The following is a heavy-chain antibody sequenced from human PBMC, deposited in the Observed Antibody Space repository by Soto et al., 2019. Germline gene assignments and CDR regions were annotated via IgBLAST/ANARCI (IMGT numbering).Heavy chain of an antibody. CDR2: IIPIFGTA. V-gene: IGHV1-69*12. Sequence: QVQLVQSGAEAKKPGSSVKVSCKASGGTFSSYAISWVRQAPGQGLEWMGGIIPIFGTANYAQKFQGRVTITADESTSTAYMELSSLRSEDTAVYYCARKDYYGSGSEGWFDPWGQGTLVTVSS. CDR1: GGTFSSYA. D-gene: IGHD3-10*01. CDR3: ARKDYYGSGSEGWFDP. J-gene: IGHJ5*02.